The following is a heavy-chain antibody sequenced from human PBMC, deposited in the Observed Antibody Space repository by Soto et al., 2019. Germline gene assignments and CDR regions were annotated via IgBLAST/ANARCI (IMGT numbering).Heavy chain of an antibody. CDR1: GFTFSDHY. Sequence: EVQLVGSGGGLVQPGGSLRLSCAASGFTFSDHYMDWVRQTPGKGLEWVGRTRNKANSYTTEYAASVKGRFTISRDDSKNSLYLQMNSLKTEDTAVYYCARPPYDSSGYYPNWGQGTLVTVSS. CDR2: TRNKANSYTT. V-gene: IGHV3-72*01. CDR3: ARPPYDSSGYYPN. J-gene: IGHJ4*02. D-gene: IGHD3-22*01.